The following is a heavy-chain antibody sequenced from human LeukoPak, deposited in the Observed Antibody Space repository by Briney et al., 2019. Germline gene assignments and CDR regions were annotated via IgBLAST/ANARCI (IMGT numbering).Heavy chain of an antibody. CDR1: GFSLRTRGVG. J-gene: IGHJ4*02. D-gene: IGHD3-10*01. CDR3: AYYGSGLYYFDY. CDR2: IYWDADK. Sequence: SGPTLLQPTPTLTLTYTFSGFSLRTRGVGVGWLRQPPGKALEWLPLIYWDADKRYNPSLKSSLTITQDTSNTQVVLTMTNMDPVDTSTYYCAYYGSGLYYFDYWGQGTLVTVSS. V-gene: IGHV2-5*02.